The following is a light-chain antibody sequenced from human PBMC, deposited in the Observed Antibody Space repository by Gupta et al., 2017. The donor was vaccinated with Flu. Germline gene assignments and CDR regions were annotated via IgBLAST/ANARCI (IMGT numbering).Light chain of an antibody. V-gene: IGKV3-15*01. CDR1: QSVSSN. CDR3: QQYNNWPPLYS. J-gene: IGKJ2*03. Sequence: EIVMTQSPATLSVSPGERATLSYRASQSVSSNLAWYQQKPGQAPRLLIYGASTRATGIPARFSGSGSGTEFTLTISSLQAEDFAVYYGQQYNNWPPLYSFGQGTKLEIK. CDR2: GAS.